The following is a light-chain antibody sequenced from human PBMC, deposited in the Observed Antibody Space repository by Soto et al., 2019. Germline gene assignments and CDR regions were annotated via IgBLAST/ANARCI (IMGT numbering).Light chain of an antibody. V-gene: IGLV2-14*01. CDR1: SSDVGGYNY. Sequence: QSVLTQPASVSGSPGQSITISCTGTSSDVGGYNYVSWYQQHPGKAPKLMIYDVSNRPSGVSNRFSGSKSGNTASLTISGLQAEDEADYYCSSSTSARVFGTGTKVTVL. CDR2: DVS. CDR3: SSSTSARV. J-gene: IGLJ1*01.